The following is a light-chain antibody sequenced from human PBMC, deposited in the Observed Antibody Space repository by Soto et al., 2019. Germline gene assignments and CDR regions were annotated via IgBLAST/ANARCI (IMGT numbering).Light chain of an antibody. J-gene: IGKJ5*01. CDR2: DAS. CDR1: QSVSTY. CDR3: QQYDNSPIT. V-gene: IGKV3-20*01. Sequence: EILLTQSPGTLSLSPGERATLSCRASQSVSTYLAWYQQKPGQAPRLLIYDASNRVTGIPARFRGSGSGTDFTLTISRLEPEDFAVYYCQQYDNSPITFGQGTRLEIK.